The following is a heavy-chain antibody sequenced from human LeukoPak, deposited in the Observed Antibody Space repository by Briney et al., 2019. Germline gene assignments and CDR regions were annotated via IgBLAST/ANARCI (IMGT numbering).Heavy chain of an antibody. D-gene: IGHD4-11*01. J-gene: IGHJ6*03. Sequence: GGSLRLSCAASGFTFDDYGMSWVRQAPGKGLEWVSGINWNGGSTGYADSVKGRFTISRDNAKNPLYLQMNSLRAEDTALYHCARVSRYSNSASVYYYYMDVWGKGTTVTVSS. CDR2: INWNGGST. CDR1: GFTFDDYG. V-gene: IGHV3-20*01. CDR3: ARVSRYSNSASVYYYYMDV.